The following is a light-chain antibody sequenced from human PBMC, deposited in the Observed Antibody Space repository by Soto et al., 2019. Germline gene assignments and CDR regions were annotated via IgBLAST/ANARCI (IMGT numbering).Light chain of an antibody. V-gene: IGKV4-1*01. CDR1: QSVLYNSNNKNY. Sequence: DIVMTQAPDSLAVSLGERATINCKSSQSVLYNSNNKNYVAWYQQKPGQPPKLLIYWASARESGVPDRFSGSESGTDFTLTISGLQAEDVAVYFCQQYFTTPWTFGQGTKLEIK. J-gene: IGKJ1*01. CDR2: WAS. CDR3: QQYFTTPWT.